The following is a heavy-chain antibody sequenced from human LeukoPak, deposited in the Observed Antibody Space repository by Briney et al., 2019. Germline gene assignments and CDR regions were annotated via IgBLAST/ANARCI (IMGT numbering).Heavy chain of an antibody. CDR2: IYSGGST. V-gene: IGHV3-53*01. D-gene: IGHD6-13*01. CDR3: ARPSRWRQLVEKPFDY. J-gene: IGHJ4*02. CDR1: GFIFSTYA. Sequence: GGSLRLSCATSGFIFSTYALSWVRQAPGKGLEWVSVIYSGGSTYYADSVKGRFTISRDNSKNTLYLQMNSLRAEDTAVYYCARPSRWRQLVEKPFDYWGQGTLVTVSS.